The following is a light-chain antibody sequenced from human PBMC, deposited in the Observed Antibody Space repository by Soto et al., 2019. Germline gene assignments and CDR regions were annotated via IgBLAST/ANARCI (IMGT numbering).Light chain of an antibody. CDR2: DVS. CDR1: QNISNY. V-gene: IGKV3-11*01. CDR3: QQRSNWPRT. J-gene: IGKJ1*01. Sequence: IVMIHSLPTLSVSPLGGESLXLMASQNISNYLIWYQQKPGQAPRLLIYDVSNRATDIPARFSGSGSGTDFTLTISSLEPEDLAVYYCQQRSNWPRTFGQGTKVDIK.